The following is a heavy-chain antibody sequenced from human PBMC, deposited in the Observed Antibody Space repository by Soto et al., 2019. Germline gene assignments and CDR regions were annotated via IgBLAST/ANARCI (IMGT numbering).Heavy chain of an antibody. V-gene: IGHV4-31*03. J-gene: IGHJ4*02. CDR2: IYYSGST. CDR1: GGSISSGGYY. Sequence: SETLSLTCTVSGGSISSGGYYWSWIRQHPGKGLEWIGYIYYSGSTYYNPSLKSRVTISVDTSKNQFSLKLSSVTAADTAVYYSPTHLDANYDDSSWYYGFGYWGQLTLVTVSS. D-gene: IGHD3-22*01. CDR3: PTHLDANYDDSSWYYGFGY.